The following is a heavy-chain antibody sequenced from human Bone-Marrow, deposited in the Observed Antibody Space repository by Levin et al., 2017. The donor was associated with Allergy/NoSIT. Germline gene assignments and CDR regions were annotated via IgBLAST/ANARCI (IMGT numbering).Heavy chain of an antibody. Sequence: GGSLRLSCVTVGFTFNNYAMTWVRQAPGKGLEWVSSISGSGGRTYFADSVKGRFTVSRDNSKNTLYLQMNSLRAEDTAVYYCAKDRSTMVRGLPADWGQGTLVTVSS. V-gene: IGHV3-23*01. CDR3: AKDRSTMVRGLPAD. J-gene: IGHJ4*02. D-gene: IGHD3-10*01. CDR2: ISGSGGRT. CDR1: GFTFNNYA.